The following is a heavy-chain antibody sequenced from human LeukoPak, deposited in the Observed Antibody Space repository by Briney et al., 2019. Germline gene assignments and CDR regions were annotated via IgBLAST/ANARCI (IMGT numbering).Heavy chain of an antibody. V-gene: IGHV4-39*07. J-gene: IGHJ6*03. Sequence: SETLSLTCTVSGGSISSSSYYWGWIRQPPGKGLEWIGSIYYSGSTYYNPSLKSRVTISVDTSKNQFSLKLSSVTAADTAVYYCARRRRYCSSTSCYPPRYYYYMDVWGKGTTVTVSS. CDR3: ARRRRYCSSTSCYPPRYYYYMDV. CDR2: IYYSGST. D-gene: IGHD2-2*01. CDR1: GGSISSSSYY.